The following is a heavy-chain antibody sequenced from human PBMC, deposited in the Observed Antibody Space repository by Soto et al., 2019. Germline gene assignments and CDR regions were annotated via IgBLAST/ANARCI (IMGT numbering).Heavy chain of an antibody. Sequence: SETLSLTCTVSGGSVSSGAYYWNWIRQPPGKGLEWIGYIYYSGSTNYNPSLKSRVTISVDTSKNQFSLKLSSVTAADTAVYYCARDQQLVLGHYYYYYGMDVWGQGTTVTVSS. CDR2: IYYSGST. CDR1: GGSVSSGAYY. V-gene: IGHV4-61*08. D-gene: IGHD6-13*01. CDR3: ARDQQLVLGHYYYYYGMDV. J-gene: IGHJ6*02.